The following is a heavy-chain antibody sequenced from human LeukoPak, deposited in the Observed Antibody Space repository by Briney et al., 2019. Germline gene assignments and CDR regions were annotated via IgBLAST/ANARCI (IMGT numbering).Heavy chain of an antibody. J-gene: IGHJ3*01. CDR2: IYDSGST. Sequence: SETLSLTCTVSGGSIRSSYYYWGWIRQPPGKGLEWIGSIYDSGSTYYNPSLKSRVTISVDTSKNQFSLKLNSVTAADTAVYYCARDLQSMVSGDLIFWGQGTMVTVSS. V-gene: IGHV4-39*02. CDR1: GGSIRSSYYY. D-gene: IGHD2-21*01. CDR3: ARDLQSMVSGDLIF.